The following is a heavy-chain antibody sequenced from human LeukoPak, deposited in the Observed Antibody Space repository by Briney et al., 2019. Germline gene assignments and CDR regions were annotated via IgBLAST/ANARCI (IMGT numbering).Heavy chain of an antibody. D-gene: IGHD3-3*01. CDR1: GGSISSSSYY. CDR2: TYYSGST. Sequence: PSETLSLTCTVSGGSISSSSYYWGWIRQPPGKGLEWIGSTYYSGSTYYNPSLKSRVTISVDTAKNQFSLKLSSVTAADTAVYYCARRLRFLEWLISPAFDIWGQGTMVTVSS. J-gene: IGHJ3*02. V-gene: IGHV4-39*01. CDR3: ARRLRFLEWLISPAFDI.